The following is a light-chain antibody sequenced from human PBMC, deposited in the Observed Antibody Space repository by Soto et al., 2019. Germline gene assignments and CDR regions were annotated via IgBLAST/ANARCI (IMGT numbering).Light chain of an antibody. CDR2: AVN. CDR1: SSDVGGDDL. Sequence: QSALTQPPSASGSPGQSVTISCTGSSSDVGGDDLVSWYQQRPGKAPQLIISAVNKRPSGVPDRFSGSKSANTASLTVSGLQAEDEADYYCCSYTSSIVVFGGGTKLTVL. CDR3: CSYTSSIVV. V-gene: IGLV2-8*01. J-gene: IGLJ2*01.